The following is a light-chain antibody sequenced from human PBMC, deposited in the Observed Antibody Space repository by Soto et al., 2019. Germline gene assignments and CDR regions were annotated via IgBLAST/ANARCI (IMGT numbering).Light chain of an antibody. CDR2: GVS. Sequence: DIVMTQTPLSLSVTPGQPASISCKSSQSLVFSDGESYLYWYLQKPGQPPQLLIYGVSNRFSGVPDRFSGSGSGTDFTLKISRVEAEDVGVYFCMHTVGHPWTFGQGTKVDI. V-gene: IGKV2D-29*01. J-gene: IGKJ1*01. CDR3: MHTVGHPWT. CDR1: QSLVFSDGESY.